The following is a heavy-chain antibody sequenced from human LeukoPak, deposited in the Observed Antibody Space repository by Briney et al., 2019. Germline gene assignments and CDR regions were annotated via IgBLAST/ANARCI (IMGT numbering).Heavy chain of an antibody. CDR3: AREGYDFWSGCPLDY. CDR2: IYTSGST. CDR1: GGSISSGSYY. D-gene: IGHD3-3*01. Sequence: SETLSLTCTVSGGSISSGSYYRSWIRQPAGKGLEWIGRIYTSGSTNYNPSLKSRVTISVDTSKNQFSLKLSSVTAADTAVYYCAREGYDFWSGCPLDYWGQGTLVTVSS. J-gene: IGHJ4*02. V-gene: IGHV4-61*02.